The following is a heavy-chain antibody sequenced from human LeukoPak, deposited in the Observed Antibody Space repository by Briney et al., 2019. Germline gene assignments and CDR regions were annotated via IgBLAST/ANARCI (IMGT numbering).Heavy chain of an antibody. CDR3: TRSPSDYGDYPS. Sequence: ASVKVSCKASGYTFTSYGISWVRQAPGQGLEWMGWISAYNGNTNYAQKLQGRVTMTTDTSTSTAYMELRSLRSDDTAVYYCTRSPSDYGDYPSWGQGTLVTVSS. V-gene: IGHV1-18*01. CDR1: GYTFTSYG. CDR2: ISAYNGNT. D-gene: IGHD4-17*01. J-gene: IGHJ5*02.